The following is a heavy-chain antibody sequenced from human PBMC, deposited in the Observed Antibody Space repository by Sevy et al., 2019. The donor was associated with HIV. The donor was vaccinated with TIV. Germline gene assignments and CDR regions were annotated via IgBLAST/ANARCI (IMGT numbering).Heavy chain of an antibody. D-gene: IGHD3-22*01. CDR2: IYYSGST. V-gene: IGHV4-61*01. J-gene: IGHJ3*02. CDR1: GGSVSSGSYY. CDR3: ARDLPYDSSGYYAFDI. Sequence: SETLSLTCTVSGGSVSSGSYYWSWIRQPPGKGLEWIGYIYYSGSTNYHPSLKSRVTISVDTSKNQFSLKLSSVTAADTAVYYCARDLPYDSSGYYAFDIWGQGTMVTVSS.